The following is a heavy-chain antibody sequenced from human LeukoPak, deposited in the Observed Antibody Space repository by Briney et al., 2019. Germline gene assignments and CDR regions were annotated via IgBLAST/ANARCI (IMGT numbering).Heavy chain of an antibody. CDR1: GFSFSSYA. CDR2: ISGSGDDT. CDR3: AKRSGYTTGWFFDF. J-gene: IGHJ4*02. D-gene: IGHD6-19*01. V-gene: IGHV3-23*01. Sequence: GGSLRLSCAASGFSFSSYAMSWVRQAPGKGLEWVSSISGSGDDTYYAESVKGRFTISRDNSKNTLFLQMNSLRAEDTAVFYCAKRSGYTTGWFFDFWGQGTLVTVSS.